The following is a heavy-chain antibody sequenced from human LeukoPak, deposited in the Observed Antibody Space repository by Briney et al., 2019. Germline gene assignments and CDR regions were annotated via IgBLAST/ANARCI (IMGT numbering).Heavy chain of an antibody. CDR3: ARDGAEGDDSAFDV. V-gene: IGHV3-72*01. J-gene: IGHJ3*01. Sequence: GRSLRLSCAASGFIVSGYHMDWVRQAPGKGLEWVGRTRDRARSYRTQYAPSVEDRFSISRDESKNSVFLQMNSLQPEDTAVYYCARDGAEGDDSAFDVWGQGTMVTVSS. D-gene: IGHD2-21*01. CDR2: TRDRARSYRT. CDR1: GFIVSGYH.